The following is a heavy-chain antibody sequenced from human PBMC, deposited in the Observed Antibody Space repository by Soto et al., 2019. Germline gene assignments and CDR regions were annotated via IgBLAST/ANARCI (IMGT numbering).Heavy chain of an antibody. Sequence: PGGSVRLSCAASGFTFSSYAMSWVRQALGKGLEWVSTISGSGGSTYYAGSVRGRFTISRDNSKNTLYLQMNSLRAEDTAVYYCAKDPLVVPATMPYWFDPWGQGTLVTVSS. CDR1: GFTFSSYA. D-gene: IGHD2-2*01. V-gene: IGHV3-23*01. CDR3: AKDPLVVPATMPYWFDP. J-gene: IGHJ5*02. CDR2: ISGSGGST.